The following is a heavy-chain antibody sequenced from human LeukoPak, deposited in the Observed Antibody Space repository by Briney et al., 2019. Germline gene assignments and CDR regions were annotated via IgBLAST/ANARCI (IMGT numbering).Heavy chain of an antibody. V-gene: IGHV4-38-2*02. D-gene: IGHD2-15*01. J-gene: IGHJ4*02. CDR1: GYSISSGYY. CDR2: IYHSGST. CDR3: ARREPNLYCSGGSCYEDY. Sequence: SETLSLTCTVSGYSISSGYYWGWLRQPPGKGLEWIGSIYHSGSTYYNPSLKSRVTISVDTSKNPFSLKLSSVTAADTAVYYCARREPNLYCSGGSCYEDYWGQGTLVTVSS.